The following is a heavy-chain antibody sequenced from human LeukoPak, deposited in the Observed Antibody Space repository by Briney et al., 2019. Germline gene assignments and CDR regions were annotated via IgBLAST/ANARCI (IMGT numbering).Heavy chain of an antibody. CDR1: GYTFTSYA. J-gene: IGHJ4*02. V-gene: IGHV7-4-1*02. D-gene: IGHD4-11*01. Sequence: GASVKVSCKASGYTFTSYAMNWVRQAPGQGLEWMGWINTNTGNPMYAQGFTGRFVFSLDTSVSTAYLQISSLKAEDTAVYYCARDSPPDYSNYVYFDYWGQGTLVTVSS. CDR3: ARDSPPDYSNYVYFDY. CDR2: INTNTGNP.